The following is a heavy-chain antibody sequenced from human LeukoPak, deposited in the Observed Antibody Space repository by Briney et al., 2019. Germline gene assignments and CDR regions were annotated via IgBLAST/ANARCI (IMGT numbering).Heavy chain of an antibody. CDR2: INPNSGGT. Sequence: ASVKVSCKASGYTFTGYYMHWVRQAPGQGLEWMGWINPNSGGTNYAQKFQGRVTMTRDTSISTAYMELSRLRSDDTAVYYCARALRYYDSSGSPSAGYWGQGTLVTVSS. CDR1: GYTFTGYY. CDR3: ARALRYYDSSGSPSAGY. J-gene: IGHJ4*02. D-gene: IGHD3-22*01. V-gene: IGHV1-2*02.